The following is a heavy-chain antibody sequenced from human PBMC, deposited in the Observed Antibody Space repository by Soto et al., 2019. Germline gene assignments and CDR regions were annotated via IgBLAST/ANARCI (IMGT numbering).Heavy chain of an antibody. CDR2: IYYSGST. D-gene: IGHD2-15*01. CDR1: GGSISSSSYY. CDR3: ARRLVGDCSGGSCYSGTNWFDP. J-gene: IGHJ5*02. V-gene: IGHV4-39*01. Sequence: SETLSLTCTVSGGSISSSSYYWGWIRQPPGKGLEWIGSIYYSGSTYYNPSLKSRVTISVDTSKNQFSLKLSSVTAADTAVYYCARRLVGDCSGGSCYSGTNWFDPWGQGTLVTVSS.